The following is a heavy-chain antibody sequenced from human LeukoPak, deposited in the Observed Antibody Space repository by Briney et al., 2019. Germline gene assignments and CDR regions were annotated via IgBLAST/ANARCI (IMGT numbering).Heavy chain of an antibody. D-gene: IGHD6-19*01. Sequence: PSETLSLTCTVSGGSISSYYCSWIRQPPGKGLEWTGYLYYSGSTNYNPSLKSRVTISVDPSKNQFSLKLSSVTAADTAVYYCARGHLSFNSGWYGGFDYWGQGTLVTVSS. CDR1: GGSISSYY. V-gene: IGHV4-59*01. CDR3: ARGHLSFNSGWYGGFDY. CDR2: LYYSGST. J-gene: IGHJ4*02.